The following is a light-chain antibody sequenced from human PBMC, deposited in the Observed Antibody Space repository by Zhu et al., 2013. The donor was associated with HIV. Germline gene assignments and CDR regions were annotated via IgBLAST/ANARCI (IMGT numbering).Light chain of an antibody. Sequence: DNQMTQSPTSLSASVGDRVTITCRASQGISNYLAWYQQKPGKVPKLLIYAASTLQSGVPSRFSGSGSGTDFTLTITSLQPEDVATYYCQKYNSAPWTFGQGTKVEIK. CDR1: QGISNY. CDR3: QKYNSAPWT. J-gene: IGKJ1*01. CDR2: AAS. V-gene: IGKV1-27*01.